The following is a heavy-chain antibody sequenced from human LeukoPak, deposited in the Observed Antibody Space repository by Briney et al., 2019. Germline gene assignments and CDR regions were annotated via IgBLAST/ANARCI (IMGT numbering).Heavy chain of an antibody. J-gene: IGHJ4*02. CDR2: ISSDGTST. CDR3: ARVPYSSGTYDY. D-gene: IGHD3-10*01. V-gene: IGHV3-74*01. Sequence: PGGSLRLSCAASGFTFSSYEMNWVRQAPGKGLVWVSRISSDGTSTTYADSVKGRFTISRDNAKNTLYLQMNSLTTEDTALYYCARVPYSSGTYDYWGPGTLVTVSS. CDR1: GFTFSSYE.